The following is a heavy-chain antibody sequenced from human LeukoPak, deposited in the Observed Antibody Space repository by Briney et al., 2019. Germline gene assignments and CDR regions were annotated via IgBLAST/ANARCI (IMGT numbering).Heavy chain of an antibody. Sequence: PSETLSLTCTVSGGSISSGGYYWSWIRQHPGKGLEWIGYIYYSGSTYYNPSLKSRVTISVDTSKNQFFLKLSSMTAADTAVYYCARRYSPYTGIHSDAFDLWGQGTMVTVSS. V-gene: IGHV4-31*03. J-gene: IGHJ3*01. CDR2: IYYSGST. D-gene: IGHD2-15*01. CDR3: ARRYSPYTGIHSDAFDL. CDR1: GGSISSGGYY.